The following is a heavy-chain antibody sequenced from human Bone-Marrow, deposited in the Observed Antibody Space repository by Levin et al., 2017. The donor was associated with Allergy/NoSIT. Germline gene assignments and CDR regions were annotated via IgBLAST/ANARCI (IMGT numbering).Heavy chain of an antibody. D-gene: IGHD7-27*01. CDR3: TSGAGAAPGD. CDR1: GASLTNNF. Sequence: SETLSLSCSIYGASLTNNFWTWVRQSPGRGLEWIGEVDHGETITYNPSLKSRVKISLDKSKTQFSLRLTSVTAADTAVYFCTSGAGAAPGDWGQGTLVTVSP. V-gene: IGHV4-34*01. J-gene: IGHJ4*01. CDR2: VDHGETI.